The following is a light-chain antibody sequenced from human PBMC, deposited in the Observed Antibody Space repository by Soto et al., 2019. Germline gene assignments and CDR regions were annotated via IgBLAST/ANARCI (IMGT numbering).Light chain of an antibody. CDR1: SSDVGGYNY. V-gene: IGLV2-8*01. Sequence: QSVLTQPPSASGSPGQSVTISCTGTSSDVGGYNYVSWYQQHPGKAPKLMISEVSKRPSGVPDRFSGSKSGNTASLTVSGLQAVDEADYYCSSFAGNNNLVFGGGTQLTVL. CDR3: SSFAGNNNLV. J-gene: IGLJ7*01. CDR2: EVS.